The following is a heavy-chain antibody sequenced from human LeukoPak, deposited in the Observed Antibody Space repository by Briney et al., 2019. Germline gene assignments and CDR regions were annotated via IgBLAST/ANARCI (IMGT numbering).Heavy chain of an antibody. D-gene: IGHD3-10*01. CDR2: INHSGST. J-gene: IGHJ6*03. CDR1: GGSFSGYY. Sequence: SETLSLTCAVYGGSFSGYYWSWIRQPPGKGLEWIGEINHSGSTNYNPSLKSRVTISVDTSKNQFSLKLTSVTAADTAVYYCARGGYGSGRNRYYYYYYMDVWGKGTTVTVSS. V-gene: IGHV4-34*01. CDR3: ARGGYGSGRNRYYYYYYMDV.